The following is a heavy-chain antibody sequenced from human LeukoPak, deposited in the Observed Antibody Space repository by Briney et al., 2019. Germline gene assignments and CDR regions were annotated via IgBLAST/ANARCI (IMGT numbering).Heavy chain of an antibody. CDR2: INPNSGGT. D-gene: IGHD3-10*01. V-gene: IGHV1-2*02. J-gene: IGHJ4*02. CDR1: GYTFTGYY. CDR3: ARDSRGMYYGSGSYYKN. Sequence: GASVKVSCKASGYTFTGYYMHWVRQAPGQGLEWMGWINPNSGGTNYAQKFQGRVTMTRDTSISTAYMELSRLRSDDTAVYYCARDSRGMYYGSGSYYKNWGQGTLVTVSS.